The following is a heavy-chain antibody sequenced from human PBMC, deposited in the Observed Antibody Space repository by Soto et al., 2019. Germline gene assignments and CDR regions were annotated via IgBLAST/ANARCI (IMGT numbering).Heavy chain of an antibody. CDR3: AKEGDDSRGYYLKSFDD. CDR1: GFIFSSYG. D-gene: IGHD3-22*01. Sequence: GGSLRLSCAASGFIFSSYGMHWVRQAPGKGLEWVAVISYDGSNKYYADSVKGRFTISRDNSKNTLYLQMNSLRAEDTAVYYCAKEGDDSRGYYLKSFDDWGQGTLVTVSS. V-gene: IGHV3-30*18. J-gene: IGHJ4*01. CDR2: ISYDGSNK.